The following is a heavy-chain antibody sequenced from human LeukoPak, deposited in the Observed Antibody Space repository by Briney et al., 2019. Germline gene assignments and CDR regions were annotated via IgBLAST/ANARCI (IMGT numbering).Heavy chain of an antibody. J-gene: IGHJ4*02. CDR3: AKARVLYFYDTSGYYN. D-gene: IGHD3-22*01. V-gene: IGHV3-23*01. CDR1: GFTFSSYA. Sequence: SGGSLRLSCAASGFTFSSYAMSWVRQAPGKGLGWVSAFSGGGGSTYYADSVKGRFTISRDNSRNMLYLQMNSLRAEDTAVYYCAKARVLYFYDTSGYYNWGQGTLVTVSS. CDR2: FSGGGGST.